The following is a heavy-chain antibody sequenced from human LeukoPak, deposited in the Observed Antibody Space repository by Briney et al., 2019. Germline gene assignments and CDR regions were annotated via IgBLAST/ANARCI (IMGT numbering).Heavy chain of an antibody. Sequence: GGSLRLSCAASGFTVSSNYMSWIRQAPGKGLEWVSVIYSGGSTYYADSVKGRFTISRDNSKNTLYLQMNSLRAEDTAVYYCARGSWKGAYDSSGYYFDSWGQGTLVTVSS. CDR3: ARGSWKGAYDSSGYYFDS. V-gene: IGHV3-53*01. D-gene: IGHD3-22*01. CDR1: GFTVSSNY. J-gene: IGHJ4*02. CDR2: IYSGGST.